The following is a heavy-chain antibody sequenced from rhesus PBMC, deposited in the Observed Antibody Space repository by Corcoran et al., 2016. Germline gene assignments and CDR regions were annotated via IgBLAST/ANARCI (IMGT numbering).Heavy chain of an antibody. J-gene: IGHJ5-2*02. CDR2: VSSTGGRT. Sequence: EVQLVESGGGLAKPGGSLRLSCAASGFTFSSYWMNGVGQTPEKGLEWIAGVSSTGGRTDYAASVKGRVTISRANSKNTLSLQIDGLRIEDTGVYYCARDFNYWSLDVWGRGVLVTVSS. CDR1: GFTFSSYW. D-gene: IGHD3-22*01. V-gene: IGHV3S42*01. CDR3: ARDFNYWSLDV.